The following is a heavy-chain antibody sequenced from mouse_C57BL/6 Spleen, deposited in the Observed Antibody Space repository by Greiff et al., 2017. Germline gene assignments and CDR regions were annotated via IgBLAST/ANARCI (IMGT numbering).Heavy chain of an antibody. CDR1: GYTFTDYY. V-gene: IGHV1-76*01. J-gene: IGHJ4*01. CDR3: ARKAGYAMDY. Sequence: VQLQQSGAELVRPGASVTLSCKASGYTFTDYYINWVKQRPGQGLEWIARIYPGSGNTYYNEKFKGKATLTAEKSSSTAYMQLSSLTSEDSAVYFCARKAGYAMDYWGQGTSVTVSS. CDR2: IYPGSGNT.